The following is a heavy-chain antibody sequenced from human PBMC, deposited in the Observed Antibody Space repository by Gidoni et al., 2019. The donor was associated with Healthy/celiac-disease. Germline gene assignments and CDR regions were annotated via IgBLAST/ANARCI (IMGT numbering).Heavy chain of an antibody. CDR2: ISAYNGNT. CDR3: ARGLTYYYDSSGHTPMYYYMDV. J-gene: IGHJ6*03. V-gene: IGHV1-18*04. Sequence: QVQLVQSGAEVKKPGASVKVSCKASGYTFTSYGISWVRQAPGQGLEWMGWISAYNGNTNYAQKLQGRVTMTTDTSTSTAYMELRSLRSDDTAVYYCARGLTYYYDSSGHTPMYYYMDVWGKGTTVTVSS. CDR1: GYTFTSYG. D-gene: IGHD3-22*01.